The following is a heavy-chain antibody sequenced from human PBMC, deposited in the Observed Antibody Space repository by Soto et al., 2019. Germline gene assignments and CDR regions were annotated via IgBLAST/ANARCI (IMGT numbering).Heavy chain of an antibody. CDR2: ISGDGVTS. CDR1: GFPFSSYW. J-gene: IGHJ4*02. D-gene: IGHD3-9*01. CDR3: AREYYGLLTGYYTDY. V-gene: IGHV3-74*01. Sequence: EVQLVESGGDLVQRGGPLRLSCAASGFPFSSYWLHWVRHTPGKGLDWVARISGDGVTSYYADSVTGRFTVSRDNAKNTLSLQISGLRAEDTAVYYSAREYYGLLTGYYTDYWGQGTLVSVSS.